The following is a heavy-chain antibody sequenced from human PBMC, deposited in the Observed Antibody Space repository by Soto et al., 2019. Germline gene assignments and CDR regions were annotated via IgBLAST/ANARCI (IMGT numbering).Heavy chain of an antibody. CDR1: GGSISNGDYY. Sequence: QVQLQESGPGLVKPSQTLSLTCTVSGGSISNGDYYWSWIRQPPGKGLEWIGYIYYRGSTYYNPSLKSRVTMSVDTSKNQLSLKLSSVTAADTAVYYCARAIMAATSPEYFHHWGQGTLVTVSS. CDR2: IYYRGST. J-gene: IGHJ1*01. D-gene: IGHD1-26*01. CDR3: ARAIMAATSPEYFHH. V-gene: IGHV4-30-4*01.